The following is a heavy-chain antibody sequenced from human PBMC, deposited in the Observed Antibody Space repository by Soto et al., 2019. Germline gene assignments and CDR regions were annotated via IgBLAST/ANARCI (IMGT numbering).Heavy chain of an antibody. J-gene: IGHJ4*02. D-gene: IGHD6-19*01. CDR2: ISGSGDST. CDR1: GFTFSSYA. CDR3: AKSIVAVAGPIDY. V-gene: IGHV3-23*01. Sequence: PGGSLRLSCAASGFTFSSYAMSCVRQAPGKGLEWVSTISGSGDSTYYADSVKGRFTISRDNSKNTLYLQMNSLRAEDTAVYYSAKSIVAVAGPIDYWGQGTLVTVSS.